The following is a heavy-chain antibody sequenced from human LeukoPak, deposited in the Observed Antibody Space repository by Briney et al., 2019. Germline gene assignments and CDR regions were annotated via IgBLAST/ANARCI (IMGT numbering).Heavy chain of an antibody. J-gene: IGHJ4*02. CDR2: ISSSGSTI. Sequence: GGSLRLSCAASGFTFSSYEMNWVRQAPGKGLEWVSYISSSGSTIYYADSVKGRFTISRDNAKNSLYLQMDSLRAEDTAVYYCAKDDGWVQYANWGQGTLVTVSS. CDR3: AKDDGWVQYAN. D-gene: IGHD5-24*01. CDR1: GFTFSSYE. V-gene: IGHV3-48*03.